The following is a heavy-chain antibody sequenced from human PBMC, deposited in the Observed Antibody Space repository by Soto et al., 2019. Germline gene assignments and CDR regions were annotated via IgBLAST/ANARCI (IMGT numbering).Heavy chain of an antibody. Sequence: GGSLRLSCAASGFTFSSYVMTWVRQAPGKGLEWVSAITTTGGNTFYADSVKGRFTVSRDNSKNTLYLQMNSLRAEDTAVYYCARRESAMGYGMDVWGQGTTVTVS. V-gene: IGHV3-23*01. CDR2: ITTTGGNT. J-gene: IGHJ6*02. D-gene: IGHD2-8*01. CDR1: GFTFSSYV. CDR3: ARRESAMGYGMDV.